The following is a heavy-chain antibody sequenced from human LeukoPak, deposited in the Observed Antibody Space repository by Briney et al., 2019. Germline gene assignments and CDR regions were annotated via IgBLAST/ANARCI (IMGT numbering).Heavy chain of an antibody. CDR2: INSNSGGT. CDR3: ARGGSGSGYLYYFDS. J-gene: IGHJ4*02. V-gene: IGHV1-2*06. CDR1: GYTFSDYS. D-gene: IGHD3-10*01. Sequence: ASVKVSCKASGYTFSDYSIHWVRQAPGQGLDWMGRINSNSGGTSYAQNFQGRVTMTRDTSITTAYMEVSGLTSDDTAVYYCARGGSGSGYLYYFDSWGQGTLVSVSS.